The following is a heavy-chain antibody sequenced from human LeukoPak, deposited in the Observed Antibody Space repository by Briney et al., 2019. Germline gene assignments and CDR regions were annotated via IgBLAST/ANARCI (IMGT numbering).Heavy chain of an antibody. CDR3: ARGARTIHLGDDY. J-gene: IGHJ4*02. D-gene: IGHD5-24*01. V-gene: IGHV3-11*06. CDR1: GFTFSDTY. Sequence: GGSLRLSCAASGFTFSDTYMSWIRQAPGKGLERLSYISSGSSDTNYADSVKGRFTISRDNAKNSLYLQMNSLRAEDTAVYYCARGARTIHLGDDYWGQGTLVTVSS. CDR2: ISSGSSDT.